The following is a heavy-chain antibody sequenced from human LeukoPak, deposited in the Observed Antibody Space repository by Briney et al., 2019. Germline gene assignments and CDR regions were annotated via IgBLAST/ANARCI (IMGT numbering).Heavy chain of an antibody. J-gene: IGHJ6*03. CDR1: GGTFSSYA. V-gene: IGHV1-69*05. CDR2: IIPIFGTA. D-gene: IGHD6-13*01. CDR3: AACAAAGPYYYYYMDV. Sequence: ASVKVSCKASGGTFSSYAISWVRQAPGQGLEWMGGIIPIFGTANYAQKFQGRVTITTDESTSTAYMELSSLRSEDTAVYYCAACAAAGPYYYYYMDVWGKGTTVTVSS.